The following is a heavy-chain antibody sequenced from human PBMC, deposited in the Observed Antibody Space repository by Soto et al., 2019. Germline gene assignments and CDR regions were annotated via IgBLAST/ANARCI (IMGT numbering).Heavy chain of an antibody. J-gene: IGHJ4*02. D-gene: IGHD6-13*01. CDR1: GYTLTELS. V-gene: IGHV1-24*01. CDR2: FDPEDGET. CDR3: ATLGIAAAATFDY. Sequence: AAVKVSCKVSGYTLTELSMHWVRQAPGKGLEWMGGFDPEDGETIYAQKFQGRVTMTKDTSTDTAYMELSSLRSEDTAVYYCATLGIAAAATFDYWGQGTMVTVYS.